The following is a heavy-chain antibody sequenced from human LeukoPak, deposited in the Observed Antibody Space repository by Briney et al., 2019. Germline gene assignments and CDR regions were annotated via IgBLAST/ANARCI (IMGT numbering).Heavy chain of an antibody. V-gene: IGHV3-53*01. CDR1: GFTVNSNY. J-gene: IGHJ4*02. Sequence: GGSLRLSCAASGFTVNSNYMSWVRQAPGKGLEWVSVIYSGGSTYYADSVKGRFTISRDNSKNTLYLQMNSLRAEDTAVYYCASTHYYDSSGSYAYYFDYWGQGTLVTVSS. CDR3: ASTHYYDSSGSYAYYFDY. CDR2: IYSGGST. D-gene: IGHD3-22*01.